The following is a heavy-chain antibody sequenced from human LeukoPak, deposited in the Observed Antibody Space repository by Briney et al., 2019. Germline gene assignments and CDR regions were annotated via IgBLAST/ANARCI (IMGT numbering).Heavy chain of an antibody. CDR1: GFSFSSYG. D-gene: IGHD6-6*01. Sequence: GGSLRLSCAASGFSFSSYGMHWVRQAPGKGLEWVSSISSSSSYIYYADSVKGRFTISRDNAKNSLYLQMNSLRAEDTAVYYCARDAGIAARGFGYWGQGTLVTVSS. J-gene: IGHJ4*02. CDR2: ISSSSSYI. V-gene: IGHV3-21*01. CDR3: ARDAGIAARGFGY.